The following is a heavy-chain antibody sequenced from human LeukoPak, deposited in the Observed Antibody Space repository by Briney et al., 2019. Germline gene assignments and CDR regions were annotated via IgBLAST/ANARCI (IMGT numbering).Heavy chain of an antibody. Sequence: GGALRLSCAASGFTFSSYGMHWVRQAPGRGLEGVAFIRYDGSNKYYADSVKGRFTISRDNSKNTLYLQMNSLRAEATAVYYCAKGGPMIVVVALDYWGQGTLVTVSS. D-gene: IGHD3-22*01. CDR3: AKGGPMIVVVALDY. J-gene: IGHJ4*02. CDR2: IRYDGSNK. V-gene: IGHV3-30*02. CDR1: GFTFSSYG.